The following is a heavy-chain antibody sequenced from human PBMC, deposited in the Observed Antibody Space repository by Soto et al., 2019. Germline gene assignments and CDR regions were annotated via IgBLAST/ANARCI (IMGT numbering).Heavy chain of an antibody. CDR3: ARGYYDILTGYHGYYFDY. D-gene: IGHD3-9*01. J-gene: IGHJ4*02. Sequence: EVQLVESGGGLVQPGGSLRLSCAASGLTFSSYAMHWVRQAPGKGLEYVSAISSNGGSTYYANSVKGRFTISRDNSKNTLYLQMGSLRAEDMAVYYCARGYYDILTGYHGYYFDYWGQGSLVSVSS. V-gene: IGHV3-64*01. CDR1: GLTFSSYA. CDR2: ISSNGGST.